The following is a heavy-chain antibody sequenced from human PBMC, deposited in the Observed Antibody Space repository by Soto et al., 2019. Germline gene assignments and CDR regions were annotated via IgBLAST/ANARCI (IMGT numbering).Heavy chain of an antibody. V-gene: IGHV4-30-2*01. CDR1: GGSISSGGYS. Sequence: QLQLQESGSGLVKPSQTLSLTCAVSGGSISSGGYSWSWIRQPPGKGLEWIGYIYHSGSTYYNPSPXSXXTISGDRAKNQFSLKVSSGTAADTAGYYWARVPDRWGQGTLVTVSS. CDR2: IYHSGST. J-gene: IGHJ5*02. D-gene: IGHD2-2*01. CDR3: ARVPDR.